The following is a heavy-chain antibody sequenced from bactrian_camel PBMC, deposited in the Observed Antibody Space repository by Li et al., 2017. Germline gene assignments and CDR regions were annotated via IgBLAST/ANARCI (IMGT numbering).Heavy chain of an antibody. V-gene: IGHV3S1*01. CDR1: GDTESHYC. Sequence: HVQLVESGGGSVQSGGSLRLSCVLSGDTESHYCMAWFRQAPGKERERVATFGTDGHITYGDSVKGRFTISRDNAKNTLYLQMNSLKSEDTALYHCATSLGGWGYHYWGQGTQVTVS. D-gene: IGHD5*01. CDR2: FGTDGHIT. J-gene: IGHJ4*01. CDR3: ATSLGGWGYHY.